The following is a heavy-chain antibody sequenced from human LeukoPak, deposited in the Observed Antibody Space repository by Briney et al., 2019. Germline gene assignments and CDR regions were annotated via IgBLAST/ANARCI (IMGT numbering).Heavy chain of an antibody. D-gene: IGHD3-16*02. J-gene: IGHJ4*02. CDR3: AKHGDNVWGSFRFGFDS. CDR1: GFTFSSYS. Sequence: GGSLRLSCAASGFTFSSYSMSWVRQAPGKGLEWVSLIIGSGGSIHYADSVRGRFTISRDNFKNTVFLQLSSLRPEDTAVYYCAKHGDNVWGSFRFGFDSWGQGTLVTVSS. CDR2: IIGSGGSI. V-gene: IGHV3-23*01.